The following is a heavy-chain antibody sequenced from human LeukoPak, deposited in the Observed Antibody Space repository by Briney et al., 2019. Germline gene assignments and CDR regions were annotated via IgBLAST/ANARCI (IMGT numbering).Heavy chain of an antibody. D-gene: IGHD5-12*01. CDR3: ARWGVDIVATTDY. J-gene: IGHJ4*02. CDR1: GGTFSSYA. V-gene: IGHV1-69*05. Sequence: SVKVSCKASGGTFSSYAISWVRQAPGQGLEWMGGITPIFGTANYAQKLQGRVTMTTDTSTSTAHMELRSLRSDDTAVYYCARWGVDIVATTDYWGQGTLVTVSS. CDR2: ITPIFGTA.